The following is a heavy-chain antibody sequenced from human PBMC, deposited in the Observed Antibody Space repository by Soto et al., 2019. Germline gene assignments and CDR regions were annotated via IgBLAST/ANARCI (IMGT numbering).Heavy chain of an antibody. Sequence: SQTLSLTCAISGDSVSSNSAAWNWIRQSPSRGLEWLGRTYYRSKWYNDYAVSVKSRITINPDTSKNQFSLQLNSVTPEETAVYSCARDLDYGGNSGYNWFDPRGQGNMVTVYS. J-gene: IGHJ5*02. CDR2: TYYRSKWYN. D-gene: IGHD4-17*01. CDR3: ARDLDYGGNSGYNWFDP. CDR1: GDSVSSNSAA. V-gene: IGHV6-1*01.